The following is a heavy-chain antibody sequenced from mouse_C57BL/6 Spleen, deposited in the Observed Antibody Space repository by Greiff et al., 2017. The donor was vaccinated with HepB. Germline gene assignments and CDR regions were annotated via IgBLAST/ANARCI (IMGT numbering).Heavy chain of an antibody. Sequence: VQLQQSGPELVKPGASVKISCKASGYTFTDYYINWVKQRPGQGLEWIGWIFPGSGSTYYNEKFKGKATLTVDKSSSTAYMLLSSLTSEDSAVYFCAPIYYGNYDAMDYWGQGTSVTVSS. V-gene: IGHV1-75*01. D-gene: IGHD2-1*01. CDR2: IFPGSGST. J-gene: IGHJ4*01. CDR1: GYTFTDYY. CDR3: APIYYGNYDAMDY.